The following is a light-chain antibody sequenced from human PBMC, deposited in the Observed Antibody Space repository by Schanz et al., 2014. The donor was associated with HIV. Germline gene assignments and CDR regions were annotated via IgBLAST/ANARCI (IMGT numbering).Light chain of an antibody. CDR3: LLSYSDSPYVL. V-gene: IGLV7-46*01. J-gene: IGLJ2*01. Sequence: QAVVTQEPSLTVSPGGTVTLTCGSSTGAVTSGHYPYWFQQKPGQAPRTLIYDTSNKHSWTPARFSGSLLGGKAALTLSGAQPEDEAEYYCLLSYSDSPYVLFGGGTKLTVL. CDR2: DTS. CDR1: TGAVTSGHY.